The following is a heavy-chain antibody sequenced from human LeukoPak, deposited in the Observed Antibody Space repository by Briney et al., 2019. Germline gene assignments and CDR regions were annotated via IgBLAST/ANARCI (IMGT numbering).Heavy chain of an antibody. J-gene: IGHJ5*02. CDR3: ATDRARGWFDP. D-gene: IGHD3-10*01. Sequence: PSETLSLTCSVYGGSFSGYYWSWIRQPPGKGLEWIGEINHSGSTNYNPSLKSRVTISVDTSKNQFSLKLSSVTAADTAVYYCATDRARGWFDPWGQGTLVTVSS. CDR2: INHSGST. CDR1: GGSFSGYY. V-gene: IGHV4-34*01.